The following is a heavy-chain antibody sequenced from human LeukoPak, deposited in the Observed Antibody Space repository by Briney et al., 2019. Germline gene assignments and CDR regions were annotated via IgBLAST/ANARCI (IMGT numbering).Heavy chain of an antibody. CDR1: RFTFSSYA. CDR2: NMQDGSEK. CDR3: AIDVGPIPGY. Sequence: GGSLRLSCATSRFTFSSYAMSSVRQAPGRGLEWEANNMQDGSEKTYVHSVRGGFSICRDNAKNYLYQQMNSLRAEGMSLYDCAIDVGPIPGYWGQGTLVTVSS. J-gene: IGHJ4*02. V-gene: IGHV3-7*03. D-gene: IGHD1-26*01.